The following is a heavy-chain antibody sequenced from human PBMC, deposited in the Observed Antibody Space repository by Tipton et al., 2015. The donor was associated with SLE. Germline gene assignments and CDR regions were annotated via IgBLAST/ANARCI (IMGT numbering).Heavy chain of an antibody. V-gene: IGHV4-39*07. Sequence: TLSLTCFVSGDYITSDIYYWGWVRQPPGKGLEWIGSVYDRGTTYYNPSLKSRVTMSVDTSKTQFSLKVMSLTAADTAVYYCARVVTVLATRYYDMDVWGQGTTVTVSS. CDR2: VYDRGTT. CDR3: ARVVTVLATRYYDMDV. D-gene: IGHD2-21*02. CDR1: GDYITSDIYY. J-gene: IGHJ6*02.